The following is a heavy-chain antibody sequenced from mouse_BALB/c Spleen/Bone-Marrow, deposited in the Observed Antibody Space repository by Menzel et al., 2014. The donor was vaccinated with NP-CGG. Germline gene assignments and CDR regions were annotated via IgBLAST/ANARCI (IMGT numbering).Heavy chain of an antibody. D-gene: IGHD1-2*01. J-gene: IGHJ4*01. Sequence: DVQLVESGPGLVKPSQSLSLTCTVTGYSITSDYAWNWIRQFPGNKLEWMGYISYSGSTSYNPSLKSRISISRDTSKNQFFLQLNSVTTEDTATYYCARNYGYLYALDYWGQGTSVTVSS. V-gene: IGHV3-2*02. CDR3: ARNYGYLYALDY. CDR2: ISYSGST. CDR1: GYSITSDYA.